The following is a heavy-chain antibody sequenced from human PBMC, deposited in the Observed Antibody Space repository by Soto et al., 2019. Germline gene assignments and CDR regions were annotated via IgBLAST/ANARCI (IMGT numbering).Heavy chain of an antibody. CDR2: VSANNGHP. V-gene: IGHV1-18*01. J-gene: IGHJ6*03. CDR3: GAKIESVSAKHLFFQYYMDV. Sequence: ASVKVSCKAAGFTFSNYGLNWLRQAPGQGLEWMGWVSANNGHPNYAQNLQGRDSMTTDTSSSTAYMELRGLICDYTAVNYYGAKIESVSAKHLFFQYYMDVWGQGTTVTVSS. D-gene: IGHD6-6*01. CDR1: GFTFSNYG.